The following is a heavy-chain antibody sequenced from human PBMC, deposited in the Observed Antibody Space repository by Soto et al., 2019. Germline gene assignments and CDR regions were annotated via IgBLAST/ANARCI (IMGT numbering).Heavy chain of an antibody. Sequence: QITLKESGPTLVKPTQTLTLTCTFSGFSLSTSGVGVGWIRQPPGKALEWLALIYWDDDKRYSPSLKSRLTITKDTSKNQVVLTMTNMDPVDTATYYCAHSPGALLFGELLTTYNWFDPWGQGTLVTVSS. CDR3: AHSPGALLFGELLTTYNWFDP. CDR2: IYWDDDK. CDR1: GFSLSTSGVG. V-gene: IGHV2-5*02. D-gene: IGHD3-10*01. J-gene: IGHJ5*02.